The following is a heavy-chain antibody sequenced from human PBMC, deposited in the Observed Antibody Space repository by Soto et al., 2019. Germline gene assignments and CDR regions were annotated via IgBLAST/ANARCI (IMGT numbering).Heavy chain of an antibody. J-gene: IGHJ6*03. D-gene: IGHD6-19*01. CDR2: INHSGST. V-gene: IGHV4-34*01. CDR1: GGSFSGYY. CDR3: ARGDPVAGRSRHYSSYYMDV. Sequence: SETRSLTCAVYGGSFSGYYWSWIRQPPGRGLEWIGEINHSGSTNYNPSLKSRVTISVDTSKNQFSLKLSSVTAADTAVYYCARGDPVAGRSRHYSSYYMDVPGKATTVTVSS.